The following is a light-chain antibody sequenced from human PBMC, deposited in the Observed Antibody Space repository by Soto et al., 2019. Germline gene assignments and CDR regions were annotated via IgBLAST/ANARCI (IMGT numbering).Light chain of an antibody. CDR1: HGISSW. J-gene: IGKJ1*01. Sequence: DIQMTQSPSSLSASIGDRVTIICRASHGISSWLAWYQQKPGKAPKLLIYKASTLKSGVPSRFSGSGSGTEFTLTISSLQPDDFATYYCQHYNSYSEAFGQGTKVDIK. V-gene: IGKV1-5*03. CDR3: QHYNSYSEA. CDR2: KAS.